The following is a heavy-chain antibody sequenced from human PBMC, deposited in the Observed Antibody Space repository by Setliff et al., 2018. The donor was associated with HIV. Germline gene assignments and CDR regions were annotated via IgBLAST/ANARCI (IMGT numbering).Heavy chain of an antibody. V-gene: IGHV1-69*06. Sequence: SVKVSCKASGGTFSNYGMSWMRQAPGQGLEWMGGIIPISGTANYAQKFQGRVTITADKSTSTAYMELTSLRFDDTAMYYCVRGVQSPPHYSYYYMDVWGEGTMVTVSS. CDR3: VRGVQSPPHYSYYYMDV. D-gene: IGHD3-3*01. J-gene: IGHJ6*03. CDR1: GGTFSNYG. CDR2: IIPISGTA.